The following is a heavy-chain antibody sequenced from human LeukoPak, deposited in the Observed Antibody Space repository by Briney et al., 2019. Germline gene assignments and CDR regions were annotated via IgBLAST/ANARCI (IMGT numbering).Heavy chain of an antibody. Sequence: ASVKVSCKASGYTFTGYYMFWLRQAPGQGLEWMGRINPNSGGTNYAQKFQGRVTMTRDTSITTAYMELSSLRSDDTAVYYCARGWLELRPIKRNFYYYYMDVWGKGTTVTVSS. D-gene: IGHD1-7*01. V-gene: IGHV1-2*06. CDR1: GYTFTGYY. J-gene: IGHJ6*03. CDR3: ARGWLELRPIKRNFYYYYMDV. CDR2: INPNSGGT.